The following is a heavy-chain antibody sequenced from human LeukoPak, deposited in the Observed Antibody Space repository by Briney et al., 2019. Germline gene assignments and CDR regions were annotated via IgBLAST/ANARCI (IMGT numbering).Heavy chain of an antibody. J-gene: IGHJ6*02. Sequence: KPSETLSLTCAVYGGSFSGYHWSWIRQPPGKGLEWIGEINHSGSTNYNPSLKSRVTISVDTSKNQFSLKLSSVTAADTAVYYCARDRRGALRYFDWLSIYGMDVWGQGTTVTVSS. CDR2: INHSGST. CDR3: ARDRRGALRYFDWLSIYGMDV. CDR1: GGSFSGYH. D-gene: IGHD3-9*01. V-gene: IGHV4-34*01.